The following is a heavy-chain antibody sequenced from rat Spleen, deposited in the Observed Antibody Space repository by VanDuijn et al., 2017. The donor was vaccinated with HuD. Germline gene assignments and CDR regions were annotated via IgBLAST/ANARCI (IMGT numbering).Heavy chain of an antibody. D-gene: IGHD1-4*01. V-gene: IGHV5-27*01. Sequence: EVQLVESGGGLVQPGRSLKLSCAASGFTFSDYYMAWVRQAPTKGLEWVAYISTGGGVTYYRDSVKSRFTISRDNAKSTLFLQMDSLRSEDAATYYCTTTGYNPFYFDYWGQGVMVTVSS. J-gene: IGHJ2*01. CDR3: TTTGYNPFYFDY. CDR2: ISTGGGVT. CDR1: GFTFSDYY.